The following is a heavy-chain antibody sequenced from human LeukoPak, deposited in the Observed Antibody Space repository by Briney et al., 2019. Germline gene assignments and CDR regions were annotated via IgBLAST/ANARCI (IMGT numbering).Heavy chain of an antibody. J-gene: IGHJ3*02. CDR1: GFTFSSYA. V-gene: IGHV3-23*01. Sequence: PGGSLRLSCAASGFTFSSYAMSWVRQAPGKGLEWVSAISGSGGSTYYADSVKGRFTISRDNSKNTLYLQMNSLRAEDTAVYYCAKEAYDILTGYPWGAFDIWGQGTMVTVSS. CDR3: AKEAYDILTGYPWGAFDI. CDR2: ISGSGGST. D-gene: IGHD3-9*01.